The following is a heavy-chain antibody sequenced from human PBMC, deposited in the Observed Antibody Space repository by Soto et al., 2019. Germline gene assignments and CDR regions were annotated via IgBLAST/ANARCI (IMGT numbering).Heavy chain of an antibody. Sequence: PSETLSLTCSGSGGSISNSRDYWGWIRQPPGKGLEWIATIYYSGKTYYNPSLKSRVTISVDTSKNQFSLKLSSVTAADTAVYYCACYYPLYGSGFPFYFWGQGTLVTVSS. J-gene: IGHJ4*02. CDR2: IYYSGKT. CDR1: GGSISNSRDY. D-gene: IGHD3-10*01. V-gene: IGHV4-39*01. CDR3: ACYYPLYGSGFPFYF.